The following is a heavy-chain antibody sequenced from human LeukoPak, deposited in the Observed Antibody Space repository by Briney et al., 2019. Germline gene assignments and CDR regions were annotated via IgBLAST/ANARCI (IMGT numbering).Heavy chain of an antibody. J-gene: IGHJ4*02. Sequence: PWGSLRLSSAASGFTFSSYWRSWVRQAPGKGLEWVANIKQDGSEKYYVDSVKGRFTIASANAKTYLYLQMNSMRAEDTAVYYYARDLPSADYWGQGTLVTVSS. V-gene: IGHV3-7*01. CDR1: GFTFSSYW. CDR3: ARDLPSADY. CDR2: IKQDGSEK.